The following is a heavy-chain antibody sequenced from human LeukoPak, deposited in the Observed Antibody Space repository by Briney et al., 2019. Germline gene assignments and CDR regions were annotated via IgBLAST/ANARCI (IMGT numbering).Heavy chain of an antibody. CDR3: ARGELRFLEW. V-gene: IGHV1-2*02. CDR2: INPNSAGT. Sequence: ASVKVSCKASGYTLTGYYIHWVRQAPGQGLEWMGWINPNSAGTNYAQKFQGRVAMTRDTSISTAYMELNWLRSDDTAVYYCARGELRFLEWWGQGTLVTVSS. J-gene: IGHJ4*02. CDR1: GYTLTGYY. D-gene: IGHD3-3*01.